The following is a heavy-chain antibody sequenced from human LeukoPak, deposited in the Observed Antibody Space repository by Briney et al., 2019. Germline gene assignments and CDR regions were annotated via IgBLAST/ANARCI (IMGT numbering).Heavy chain of an antibody. D-gene: IGHD5-12*01. CDR2: IYTSGST. CDR1: GGSISSGSYY. V-gene: IGHV4-61*02. J-gene: IGHJ4*02. CDR3: ARDPDSGYDFFDY. Sequence: SSETLSLTCTVSGGSISSGSYYWSWIRQPAGKGLEWIGRIYTSGSTNYNPSLKSRVTISVDTSKNQFSLKLSSETAADTAVYYCARDPDSGYDFFDYWGQGTLVTVSS.